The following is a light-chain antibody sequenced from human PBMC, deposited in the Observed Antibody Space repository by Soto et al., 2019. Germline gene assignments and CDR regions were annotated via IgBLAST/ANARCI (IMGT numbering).Light chain of an antibody. CDR3: AAWDGSLNSYV. V-gene: IGLV1-44*01. CDR1: SSNIGRNP. CDR2: NND. J-gene: IGLJ1*01. Sequence: QSVLTQPPSASGTPGQRVPISCSGSSSNIGRNPVNWFQQIPGTAPKLLIYNNDQRPSGVPDRFSGSKSGTSASLAISGLQSDDEADYYCAAWDGSLNSYVFGPGTKVTVL.